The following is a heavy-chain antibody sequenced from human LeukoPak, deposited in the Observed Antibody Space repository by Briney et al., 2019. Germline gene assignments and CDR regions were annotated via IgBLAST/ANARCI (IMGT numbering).Heavy chain of an antibody. Sequence: SETLSLTCTVSGGSISSSSYYWGWIRQPPGKGLEWIGSIYYSGSTYYNPSLKSRVTISVDTSKNQFSLKLSSVTAADTAVYYCARHAVQLWLFDYWGQGTLVTVSS. V-gene: IGHV4-39*01. J-gene: IGHJ4*02. CDR3: ARHAVQLWLFDY. CDR2: IYYSGST. D-gene: IGHD5-18*01. CDR1: GGSISSSSYY.